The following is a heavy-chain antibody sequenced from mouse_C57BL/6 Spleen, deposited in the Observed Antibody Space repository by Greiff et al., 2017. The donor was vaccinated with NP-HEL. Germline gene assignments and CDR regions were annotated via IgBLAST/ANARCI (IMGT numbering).Heavy chain of an antibody. J-gene: IGHJ4*01. D-gene: IGHD2-3*01. CDR1: GYTFTSYW. CDR3: ARGIPDGYPYYYAMDY. Sequence: VQLQQPGTELVKPGASLKLSCKASGYTFTSYWMHWVKQRPGQGLEWIGNINPSNGGTNYNEKFKSKATLTVDKSSSTAYMQLSSLTSEDSAVYYCARGIPDGYPYYYAMDYWGQGTSVTVSS. CDR2: INPSNGGT. V-gene: IGHV1-53*01.